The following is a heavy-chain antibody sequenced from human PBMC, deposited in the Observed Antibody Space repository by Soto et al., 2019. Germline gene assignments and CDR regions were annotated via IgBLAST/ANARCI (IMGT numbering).Heavy chain of an antibody. J-gene: IGHJ4*02. CDR1: GFTFSSYG. D-gene: IGHD2-15*01. CDR3: AKDRLRYCSGGSCSNPFDY. Sequence: GSLRLSCAASGFTFSSYGMHWVRQAPGKGLEWVAVISYDGSNKYYADSVKGRFTISRDNSKNTLYLQTNSLRAEDTAVYYCAKDRLRYCSGGSCSNPFDYWCQGTLVTVSS. V-gene: IGHV3-30*18. CDR2: ISYDGSNK.